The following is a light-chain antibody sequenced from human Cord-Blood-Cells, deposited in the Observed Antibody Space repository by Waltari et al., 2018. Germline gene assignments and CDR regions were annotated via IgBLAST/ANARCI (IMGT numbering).Light chain of an antibody. V-gene: IGLV2-14*03. CDR3: SSYTSSSTWV. CDR2: DVS. CDR1: SIDVGGYND. J-gene: IGLJ3*02. Sequence: QSALTQPASVSGSPGQAITISCTGTSIDVGGYNDVACYQKPPGKAPKLIVYDVSNRPSGVSNRFSVSKSGNTASLTISGLQAEDEADYYCSSYTSSSTWVFGGGTKLTVL.